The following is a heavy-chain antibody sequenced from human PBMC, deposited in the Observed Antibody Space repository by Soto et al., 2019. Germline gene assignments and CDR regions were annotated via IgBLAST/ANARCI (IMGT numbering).Heavy chain of an antibody. Sequence: EVQLVESGGGLVQPGGSLRLSCAVSGFTFSTSWTHWVRQAPGKGLVWVSSINDDGSSTNYADSVKGRFTISRDQAKNTLYLQRNSLRAEDTAVYYCAKWRGYWGQGTLVTVSS. CDR3: AKWRGY. J-gene: IGHJ4*02. CDR1: GFTFSTSW. CDR2: INDDGSST. D-gene: IGHD1-26*01. V-gene: IGHV3-74*01.